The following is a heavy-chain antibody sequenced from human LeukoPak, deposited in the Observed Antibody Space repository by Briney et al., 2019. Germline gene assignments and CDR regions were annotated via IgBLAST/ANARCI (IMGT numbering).Heavy chain of an antibody. J-gene: IGHJ4*02. D-gene: IGHD5-24*01. CDR2: ISYDGSNK. V-gene: IGHV3-30*18. Sequence: PGGSLRLSCAASGFTFSNYGMHWVRQAPGKGLEWVAVISYDGSNKYYADSVKGRFAISRDNSKNTLYLQMNSLRAEDTAVYYCAKDARNLRWLQPQDPEYWGQGTLVTVSS. CDR1: GFTFSNYG. CDR3: AKDARNLRWLQPQDPEY.